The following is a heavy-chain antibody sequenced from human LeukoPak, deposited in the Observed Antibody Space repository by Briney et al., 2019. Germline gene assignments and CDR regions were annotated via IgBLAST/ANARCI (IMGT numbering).Heavy chain of an antibody. CDR3: TTGDLYCGGDCSLNY. CDR1: GFTFTNAW. D-gene: IGHD2-21*01. Sequence: GGSLRLSCAASGFTFTNAWMSWVRQAPGKGLKWVGRIKSNTDGGTIDYAAPVKGRFTIFRDDSRNTLDLQMNSLKIEDTAVYSCTTGDLYCGGDCSLNYWGQGTLVTVSS. CDR2: IKSNTDGGTI. V-gene: IGHV3-15*01. J-gene: IGHJ4*02.